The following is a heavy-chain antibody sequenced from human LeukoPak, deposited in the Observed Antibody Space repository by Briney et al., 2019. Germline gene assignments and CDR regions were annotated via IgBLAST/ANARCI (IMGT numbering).Heavy chain of an antibody. D-gene: IGHD6-19*01. V-gene: IGHV3-7*01. J-gene: IGHJ5*02. CDR3: TGGGGWLVVS. CDR2: IKQDGTEK. Sequence: GGSLRLSCGASGFRLSGYWMNWVHQAPGKGLEWVANIKQDGTEKNYADSVKGRFTISRDNAKNSVFLQMNSLRVEDTAVYYCTGGGGWLVVSWGQGTLVTVSS. CDR1: GFRLSGYW.